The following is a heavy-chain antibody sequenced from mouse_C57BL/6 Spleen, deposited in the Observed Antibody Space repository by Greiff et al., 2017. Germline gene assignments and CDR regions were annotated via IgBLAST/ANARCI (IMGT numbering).Heavy chain of an antibody. CDR3: TRDDGYYNYFDY. Sequence: DVQLVESGEGLVKPGGSLKLSCAASGFTFSSYAMSWVRQTPEKRLEWVAYISSGGDYIYYADTVKGRFTISRDNARNTLYLQMSSLKSEDTAMYYCTRDDGYYNYFDYWGQGTTLTVSS. V-gene: IGHV5-9-1*02. J-gene: IGHJ2*01. CDR2: ISSGGDYI. D-gene: IGHD2-3*01. CDR1: GFTFSSYA.